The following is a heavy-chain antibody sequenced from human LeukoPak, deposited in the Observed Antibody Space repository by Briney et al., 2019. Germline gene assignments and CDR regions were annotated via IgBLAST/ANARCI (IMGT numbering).Heavy chain of an antibody. J-gene: IGHJ4*02. V-gene: IGHV3-48*03. Sequence: GGSLRLSCAASGFTFSSYEMNWVRQAPGKGLEWVSYISSSGSTIYYADSVKGRFTISRDNAKNSLYLQVNSLRAEDTAVYYCARWSTVYSGYDPKLGGFDYWGQGTLVTVSS. D-gene: IGHD5-12*01. CDR1: GFTFSSYE. CDR3: ARWSTVYSGYDPKLGGFDY. CDR2: ISSSGSTI.